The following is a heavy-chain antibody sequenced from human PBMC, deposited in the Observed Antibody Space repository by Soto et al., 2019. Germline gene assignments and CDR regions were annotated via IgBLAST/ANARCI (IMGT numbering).Heavy chain of an antibody. V-gene: IGHV4-61*01. CDR1: GGSVSTGSYY. J-gene: IGHJ5*02. CDR2: IYYSGST. CDR3: ARMGISQKTWFDP. Sequence: SETLSLTCTVSGGSVSTGSYYWSWIRQPPGKGLEWIGYIYYSGSTNYNPSLKSRVTISVDTSKNQFSLKLSSVTAADTAVYYCARMGISQKTWFDPWGQGTLVT. D-gene: IGHD1-20*01.